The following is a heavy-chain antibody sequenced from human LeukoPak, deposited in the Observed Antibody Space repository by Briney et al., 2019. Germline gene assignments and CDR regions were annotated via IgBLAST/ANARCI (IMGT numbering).Heavy chain of an antibody. CDR1: GGSISSSTYY. J-gene: IGHJ4*02. V-gene: IGHV4-39*07. CDR3: ARDAYYYYDSSGYIDY. CDR2: IFYSGRT. D-gene: IGHD3-22*01. Sequence: SETLSLTCTVSGGSISSSTYYWGWIRQPPGKGLEWIGSIFYSGRTYYNPSLKSRVTISVDTSKNQFSLKLSSVTAADTAVYYCARDAYYYYDSSGYIDYWGQGTLVTVSS.